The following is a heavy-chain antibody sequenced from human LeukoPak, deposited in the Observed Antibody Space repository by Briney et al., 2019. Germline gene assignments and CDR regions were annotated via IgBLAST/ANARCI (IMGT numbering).Heavy chain of an antibody. CDR1: GYTFTGYY. CDR2: INPNSGGT. J-gene: IGHJ2*01. D-gene: IGHD1-7*01. Sequence: GASVKVSCKASGYTFTGYYMHWVRQAPGQGLEWMGRINPNSGGTNYAQKFQGRVTMTRDTSISTAYMELSRLRSDDTAVYYCASESWNYGDWYFDLWGRGTLVTVSS. V-gene: IGHV1-2*06. CDR3: ASESWNYGDWYFDL.